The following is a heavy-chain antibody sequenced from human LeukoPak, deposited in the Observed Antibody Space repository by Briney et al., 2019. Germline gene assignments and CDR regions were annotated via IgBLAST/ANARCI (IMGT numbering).Heavy chain of an antibody. D-gene: IGHD2-2*01. V-gene: IGHV5-51*01. CDR1: GYSFTTYW. J-gene: IGHJ3*02. CDR2: IYPGDSET. Sequence: GESLKISCKGSGYSFTTYWIGWVRQMPGKGLEWMGIIYPGDSETRYSPSFQGQVTISADKSINTAYLQWNSLKVSDTAMYFCARNGRLPVDIISAFDIWGQGTTVTVSS. CDR3: ARNGRLPVDIISAFDI.